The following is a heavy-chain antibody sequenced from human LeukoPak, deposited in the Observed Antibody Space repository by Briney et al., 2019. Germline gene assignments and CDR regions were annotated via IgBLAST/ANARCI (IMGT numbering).Heavy chain of an antibody. V-gene: IGHV1-46*01. D-gene: IGHD4-17*01. CDR2: SNPSGSST. CDR3: ASSTVTTSYYFDY. Sequence: ASVKVPCKASGYTFSNYYIHWVGQAPGQGLEGMGVSNPSGSSTSYAQSFQCRVTMTRDTSTITVYMELSSLRSEDTAVYHCASSTVTTSYYFDYWGQGTLVTVSS. CDR1: GYTFSNYY. J-gene: IGHJ4*02.